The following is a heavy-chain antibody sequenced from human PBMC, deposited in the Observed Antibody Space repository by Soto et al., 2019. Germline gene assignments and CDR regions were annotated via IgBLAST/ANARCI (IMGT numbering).Heavy chain of an antibody. CDR1: GGSISSYY. CDR2: IYHSGST. CDR3: ARYGGIAVAGRFDY. Sequence: SETQSLTCTVSGGSISSYYWIWIRQPPGKGLEWIGYIYHSGSTTYNPSLKSRVTISVDTSKNQFSLKLSSVTAADTAVYYCARYGGIAVAGRFDYWGQGTLVTVSS. D-gene: IGHD6-19*01. J-gene: IGHJ4*02. V-gene: IGHV4-59*01.